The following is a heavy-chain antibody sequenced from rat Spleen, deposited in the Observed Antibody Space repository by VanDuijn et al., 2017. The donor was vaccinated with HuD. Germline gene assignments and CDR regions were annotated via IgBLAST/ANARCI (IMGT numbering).Heavy chain of an antibody. CDR1: GFSLTSSH. Sequence: QVQLKESGPGLVQPSQTLPLTCTVSGFSLTSSHVHWIRQPPGKGPEWMGRMWYDGDTAYNSTLKSRLSISRDTSKNQVFLKMNSLQADDTGTYYCARDYGQGWVLDAWGQGVSVTVSS. V-gene: IGHV2-32*01. CDR3: ARDYGQGWVLDA. J-gene: IGHJ4*01. D-gene: IGHD1-7*01. CDR2: MWYDGDT.